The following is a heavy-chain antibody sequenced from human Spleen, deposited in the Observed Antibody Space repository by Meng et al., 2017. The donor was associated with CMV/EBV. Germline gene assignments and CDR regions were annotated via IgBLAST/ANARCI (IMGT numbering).Heavy chain of an antibody. J-gene: IGHJ5*02. CDR2: INPSVRNT. D-gene: IGHD3-3*01. CDR1: GYSFTTYY. CDR3: ARDGNDYDFWSGYHTSNWFDP. Sequence: ASVKVSCKASGYSFTTYYIHWVRQAPGQGLEWMGMINPSVRNTIYAQKFQDRVIMTIDTSTSTAYMELSSLTSEDTAVYYCARDGNDYDFWSGYHTSNWFDPWGQGTLVTVSS. V-gene: IGHV1-46*01.